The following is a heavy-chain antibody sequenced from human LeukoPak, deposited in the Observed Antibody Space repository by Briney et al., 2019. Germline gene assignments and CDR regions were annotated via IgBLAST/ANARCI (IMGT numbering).Heavy chain of an antibody. CDR3: ARDRSDYYDSSGYYPLDY. D-gene: IGHD3-22*01. CDR1: GGTFSSYA. Sequence: SVKVSCRASGGTFSSYAISWVRQAPGQGLEWTGGIIPIFGTANYAQKFQGRVTITADESTSTAYMELSSLRSEDTAVYYCARDRSDYYDSSGYYPLDYWGQGTLVTVSS. V-gene: IGHV1-69*01. J-gene: IGHJ4*02. CDR2: IIPIFGTA.